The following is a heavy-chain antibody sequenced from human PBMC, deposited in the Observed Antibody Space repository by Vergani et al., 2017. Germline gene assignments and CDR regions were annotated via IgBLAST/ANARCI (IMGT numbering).Heavy chain of an antibody. CDR1: GFTFSSYS. CDR2: ISSSSSTI. V-gene: IGHV3-48*02. CDR3: ARGQRVLEWEGDAFDI. D-gene: IGHD3-3*01. J-gene: IGHJ3*02. Sequence: EVQLVESGGGLVQPGGSLRLSCAASGFTFSSYSMNWVRQAPGKGLEWVSYISSSSSTIYYADSVKGRFTISRDNAKNSLYLQMNSLRDEDTAVYYCARGQRVLEWEGDAFDIWGQGTMVTVSS.